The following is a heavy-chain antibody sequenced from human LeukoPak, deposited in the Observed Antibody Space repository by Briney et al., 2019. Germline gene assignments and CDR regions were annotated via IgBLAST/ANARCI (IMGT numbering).Heavy chain of an antibody. J-gene: IGHJ6*03. CDR2: IIPIFGTA. Sequence: ASVKVSCKASGGTFSSYAISWVRQAPGQGLEWVGGIIPIFGTANYAQKFQGRVTITADDSTSTAYMELSSLRSEDTAVYYCASIAARAARGYYYYYMDVWGKGTTVTVSS. V-gene: IGHV1-69*13. CDR3: ASIAARAARGYYYYYMDV. CDR1: GGTFSSYA. D-gene: IGHD6-6*01.